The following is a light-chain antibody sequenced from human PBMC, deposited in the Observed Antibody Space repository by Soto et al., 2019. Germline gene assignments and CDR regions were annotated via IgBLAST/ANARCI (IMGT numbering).Light chain of an antibody. CDR2: GAS. Sequence: EIVMTQSPATLSVSPGERATLSCRASLSVSSNLAWYQQKPGQAPRLLIYGASTRATGIPARFSGSGSGTEFTLTISSLQSEDFAVYYCQPYNNCPYPFGQGTKLEIK. CDR1: LSVSSN. J-gene: IGKJ2*01. CDR3: QPYNNCPYP. V-gene: IGKV3-15*01.